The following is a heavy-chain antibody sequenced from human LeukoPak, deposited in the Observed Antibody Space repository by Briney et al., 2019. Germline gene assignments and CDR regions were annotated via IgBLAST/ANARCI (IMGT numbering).Heavy chain of an antibody. CDR3: ARELPAPAPHKYFDY. J-gene: IGHJ4*02. Sequence: SVKVSCKASGGTFSSYAINWVRQAPGQGLEWMGDIIPIISTANYAQNFQGRVTITADESTSTAYMELSSLRSEDTAVYYCARELPAPAPHKYFDYWGQGTLVTVSS. CDR1: GGTFSSYA. V-gene: IGHV1-69*13. CDR2: IIPIISTA. D-gene: IGHD1-14*01.